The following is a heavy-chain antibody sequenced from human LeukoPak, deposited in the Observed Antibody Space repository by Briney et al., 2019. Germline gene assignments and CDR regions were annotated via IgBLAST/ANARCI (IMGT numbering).Heavy chain of an antibody. D-gene: IGHD1-26*01. CDR2: INHSGST. Sequence: KPSETLSLTCAVYGGSFSGHYWSWIRQPPGKGLEWIGEINHSGSTNYNPSLTSRVTISVDTSKNQFSLKLSSVTAADTAVYYCARGPGGSYHRLDYWGQGTLVTVSS. CDR1: GGSFSGHY. V-gene: IGHV4-34*01. CDR3: ARGPGGSYHRLDY. J-gene: IGHJ4*02.